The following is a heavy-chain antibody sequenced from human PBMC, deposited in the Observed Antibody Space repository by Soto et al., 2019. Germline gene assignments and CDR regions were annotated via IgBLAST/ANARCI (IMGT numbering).Heavy chain of an antibody. V-gene: IGHV3-13*01. CDR1: GFTFSSYD. CDR3: ARALTTVSTFYGMDV. D-gene: IGHD4-4*01. Sequence: LRLSCVASGFTFSSYDMYWVRQVTGKGLEWVSFIDTSGATYYPGSVKGRFTLSRENAKNSVYPQMNSLRAGDAAVYYCARALTTVSTFYGMDVWGQGTTVTVSS. CDR2: IDTSGAT. J-gene: IGHJ6*02.